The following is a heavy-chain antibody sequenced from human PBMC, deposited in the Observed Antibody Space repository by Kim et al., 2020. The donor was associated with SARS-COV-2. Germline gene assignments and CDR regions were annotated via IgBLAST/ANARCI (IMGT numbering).Heavy chain of an antibody. V-gene: IGHV1-8*01. D-gene: IGHD3-9*01. Sequence: QKFQGRVTMTRNTSISTAYMELSSLRSEDTAVYYCARGGRRYFDWLPGDYWGQGTLVTVSS. CDR3: ARGGRRYFDWLPGDY. J-gene: IGHJ4*02.